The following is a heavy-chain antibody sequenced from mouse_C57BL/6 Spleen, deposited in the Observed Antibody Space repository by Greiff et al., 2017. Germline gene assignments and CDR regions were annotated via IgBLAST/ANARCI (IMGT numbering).Heavy chain of an antibody. D-gene: IGHD2-1*01. J-gene: IGHJ4*01. CDR1: GFTFSDYY. CDR3: ARGIYYGNYVDYAMDY. Sequence: EVKVVESEGGLVQPGSSMKLSCTASGFTFSDYYMAWVRQVPEKGLEWVANINYDGSSTYYLDSLKSRFIISRDNAKNILYLQMSSLKSEDTATYYCARGIYYGNYVDYAMDYWGQGTSVTVSS. V-gene: IGHV5-16*01. CDR2: INYDGSST.